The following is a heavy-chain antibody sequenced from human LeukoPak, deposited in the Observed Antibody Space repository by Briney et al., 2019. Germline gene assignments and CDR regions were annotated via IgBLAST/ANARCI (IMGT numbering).Heavy chain of an antibody. V-gene: IGHV3-33*01. CDR3: ARDRGYYDSSGYLDY. CDR2: IWYDGSNK. D-gene: IGHD3-22*01. J-gene: IGHJ4*02. Sequence: GGSLRLSCAASGFTFSSYGMHWVRQAPGKGLEWVAVIWYDGSNKYYADSVKGRFTISRDNSKNTLYLKMNSLRAEDTAVYYCARDRGYYDSSGYLDYWGQGTLVTVSS. CDR1: GFTFSSYG.